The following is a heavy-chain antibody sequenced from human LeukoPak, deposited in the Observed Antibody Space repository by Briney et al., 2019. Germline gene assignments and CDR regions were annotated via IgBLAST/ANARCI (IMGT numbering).Heavy chain of an antibody. CDR1: DFSFITYA. CDR2: INSDGSST. J-gene: IGHJ4*02. Sequence: PGGSLRLSCAGSDFSFITYAMSWVRQAPGKGLEWVSRINSDGSSTSYADSVKGRFTISRDNAKNTLYLQMNSLRAEDTAVYYCARVSVAAAGRKFDWGQGTLVTVSS. D-gene: IGHD6-13*01. V-gene: IGHV3-74*01. CDR3: ARVSVAAAGRKFD.